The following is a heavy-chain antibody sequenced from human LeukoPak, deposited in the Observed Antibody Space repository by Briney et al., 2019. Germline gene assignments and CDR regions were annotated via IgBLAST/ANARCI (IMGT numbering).Heavy chain of an antibody. CDR2: ISGSGGST. D-gene: IGHD3-10*01. J-gene: IGHJ5*01. V-gene: IGHV3-23*01. Sequence: GGYLRLSCAASGFTFSSYAMSWVRQAPGKGLEWVSAISGSGGSTYYADSVKGRFTISRDNSKNTLYLQLNSLRAADTAVYYCAHARSYYGAGSSHSSWFDPWGQGTLVTVSS. CDR3: AHARSYYGAGSSHSSWFDP. CDR1: GFTFSSYA.